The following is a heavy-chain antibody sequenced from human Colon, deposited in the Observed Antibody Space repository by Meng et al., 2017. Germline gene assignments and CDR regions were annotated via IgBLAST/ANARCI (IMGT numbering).Heavy chain of an antibody. CDR2: INTGNGYT. V-gene: IGHV1-3*04. J-gene: IGHJ4*02. CDR3: TRDRYFGSGSYNYFDY. Sequence: GESLKISCKASGYTFTSYTIHWVRQAPGQRPDWMGCINTGNGYTKYSQRFQGRVTITSDTSATTAYMELSSLRSEDTAVYYCTRDRYFGSGSYNYFDYWGQGTLVTVSS. CDR1: GYTFTSYT. D-gene: IGHD3-10*01.